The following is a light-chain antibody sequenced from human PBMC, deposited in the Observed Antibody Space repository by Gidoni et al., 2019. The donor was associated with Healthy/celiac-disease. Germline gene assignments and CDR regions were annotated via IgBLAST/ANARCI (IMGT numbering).Light chain of an antibody. CDR3: SSYTSSSTPV. CDR2: EVS. J-gene: IGLJ2*01. Sequence: QSALTQPASVPGSPGQSITISCTGTSSDVGGYNYVSWYQQHPGKAPKLMIYEVSNRPSGVSNRFSGSKSGNTASLTISGLHAEDEADYYCSSYTSSSTPVFGGGTKLTVL. CDR1: SSDVGGYNY. V-gene: IGLV2-14*01.